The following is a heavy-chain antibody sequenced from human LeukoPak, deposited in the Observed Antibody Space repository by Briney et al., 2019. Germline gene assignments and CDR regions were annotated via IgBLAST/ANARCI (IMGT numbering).Heavy chain of an antibody. J-gene: IGHJ4*02. CDR3: ASGGLDGYNWPRAFDY. V-gene: IGHV3-48*02. D-gene: IGHD5-24*01. CDR1: GFILNGYD. Sequence: GGSLRLSCAASGFILNGYDMNWVRQAPGKGLEWVAYISTSSTTIYYADSVKGRFTISRDNAKNSLYLQMNSLRDEDTAVYYCASGGLDGYNWPRAFDYWGRGTLVTVSS. CDR2: ISTSSTTI.